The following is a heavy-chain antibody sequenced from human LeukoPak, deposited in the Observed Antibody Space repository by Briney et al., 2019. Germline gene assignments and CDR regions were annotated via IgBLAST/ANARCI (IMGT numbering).Heavy chain of an antibody. D-gene: IGHD2-15*01. Sequence: GGSLRLSCAASGFTFNSYSMNWFRQAPGKGLEWVSSISSSSRFIYYADSVKGRFTISRDNAKNSLYLQMTSLRAEDTAVYYCAKSRSTWHHAGGSFDYWGQGTLVTVSS. J-gene: IGHJ4*02. CDR2: ISSSSRFI. CDR1: GFTFNSYS. CDR3: AKSRSTWHHAGGSFDY. V-gene: IGHV3-21*01.